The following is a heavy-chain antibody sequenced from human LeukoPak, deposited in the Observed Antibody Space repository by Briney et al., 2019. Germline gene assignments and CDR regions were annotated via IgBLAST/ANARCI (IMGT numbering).Heavy chain of an antibody. CDR1: GFTFSSYW. Sequence: GGSLRLSCAAAGFTFSSYWMNWVREAPGKELEWVANIKQDGSEKYYVDSVKGRFTISRDNAKNSLYLQMNSLRAEDTAVYYCARDDDSSGWSFDYWGQGTLVTVSS. J-gene: IGHJ4*02. CDR2: IKQDGSEK. D-gene: IGHD6-19*01. V-gene: IGHV3-7*01. CDR3: ARDDDSSGWSFDY.